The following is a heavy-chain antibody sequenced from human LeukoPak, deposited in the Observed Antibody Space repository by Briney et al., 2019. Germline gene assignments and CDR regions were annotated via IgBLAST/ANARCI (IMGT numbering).Heavy chain of an antibody. V-gene: IGHV4-38-2*02. CDR2: IYHSGST. J-gene: IGHJ4*02. CDR1: DYSISSGYY. Sequence: SETLSLTCSVSDYSISSGYYWGWIRQPPGKGLEWIGSIYHSGSTYYNPSLKSRVTVSVDTSKNQFSLKLTSVTAADTAVYYCARVFLVPYHFDYWGQGTLVTVSS. D-gene: IGHD2-2*02. CDR3: ARVFLVPYHFDY.